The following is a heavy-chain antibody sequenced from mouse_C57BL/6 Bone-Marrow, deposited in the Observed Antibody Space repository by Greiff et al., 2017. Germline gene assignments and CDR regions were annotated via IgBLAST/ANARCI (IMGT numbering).Heavy chain of an antibody. CDR3: TRPPRRRAVYYAMDY. J-gene: IGHJ4*01. V-gene: IGHV5-9-1*02. D-gene: IGHD1-1*01. CDR2: ISSGGGYI. Sequence: EVKLVESGEGLVKPGGSLKLSCAASGFTFSSNAMSWVRQTPEKRLEWVAYISSGGGYINYADTVKGRITISRDNARNTLYLQMSSLKSEDTAMEDCTRPPRRRAVYYAMDYWGQGTSVTVSS. CDR1: GFTFSSNA.